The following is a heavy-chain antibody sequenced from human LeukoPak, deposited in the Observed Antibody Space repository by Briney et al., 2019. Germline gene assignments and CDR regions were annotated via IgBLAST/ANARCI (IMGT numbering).Heavy chain of an antibody. Sequence: GGSLRLSCAASGFTFSGYGMHWVRQAPGKGLEWVAVIWYDGSNKYYADSVKGRFTISRDNPKNTLYLQMNSLRAEDTAVYYCAKDSAPSSSWDIIDYWGQGTLVTVSS. CDR2: IWYDGSNK. V-gene: IGHV3-30*02. CDR3: AKDSAPSSSWDIIDY. J-gene: IGHJ4*02. D-gene: IGHD6-13*01. CDR1: GFTFSGYG.